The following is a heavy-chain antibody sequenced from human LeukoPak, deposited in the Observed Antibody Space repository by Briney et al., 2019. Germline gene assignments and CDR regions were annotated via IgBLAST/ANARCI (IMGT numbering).Heavy chain of an antibody. V-gene: IGHV3-53*01. CDR1: GFTVSSNY. CDR3: ARAPATNEWRCMDY. Sequence: PGGSLRLSCAASGFTVSSNYMSWVHQAPGKGLEWVAVIYSGGSTYYADSVKGRFTISRDNSKNTLYLQVNSLRAEDTAVYYCARAPATNEWRCMDYWGQGTLVTVSS. J-gene: IGHJ4*02. D-gene: IGHD2-8*02. CDR2: IYSGGST.